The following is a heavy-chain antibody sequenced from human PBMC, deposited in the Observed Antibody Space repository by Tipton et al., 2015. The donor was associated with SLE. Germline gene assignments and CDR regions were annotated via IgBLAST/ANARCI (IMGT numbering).Heavy chain of an antibody. V-gene: IGHV4-34*01. CDR1: GGSFTSSSYY. D-gene: IGHD3-16*01. CDR2: INHRGST. Sequence: TLSLTCAVYGGSFTSSSYYWAWIRQSPGKGVEWIGEINHRGSTNHNPSLKSRVTISVDTSKNQFSLKLRSVTAADTAVYYCARRALFFRTYWYFDLWGRGTLVSVSS. CDR3: ARRALFFRTYWYFDL. J-gene: IGHJ2*01.